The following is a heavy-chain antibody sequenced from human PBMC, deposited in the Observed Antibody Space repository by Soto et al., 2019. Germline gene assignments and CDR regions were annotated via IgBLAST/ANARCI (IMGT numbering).Heavy chain of an antibody. D-gene: IGHD2-15*01. CDR1: GFTVSSSY. Sequence: PGRSLRLSCAASGFTVSSSYLTWVRQAPGKGLEWVAILYTGTDTVYADSVKGRFTISRDSSKNTLYLQMHSLRAEDTAMCFCARSLYTETYSSRFLYYRGQGSLVPVSS. CDR2: LYTGTDT. V-gene: IGHV3-53*01. CDR3: ARSLYTETYSSRFLYY. J-gene: IGHJ4*02.